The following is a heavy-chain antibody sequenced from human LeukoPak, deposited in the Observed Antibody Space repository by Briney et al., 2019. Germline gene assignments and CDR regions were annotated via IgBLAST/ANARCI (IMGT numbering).Heavy chain of an antibody. V-gene: IGHV3-48*03. CDR3: ARVITWGYEGKNNLDY. D-gene: IGHD5-12*01. CDR1: GFTFSSYE. CDR2: ISSSGSTI. J-gene: IGHJ4*02. Sequence: GGSLRLSCAASGFTFSSYEMNWVRQAPGKGLEWVSYISSSGSTIYYADSVKGRFTISRDNAKNSLYLQMNSLRAEDTAVYYCARVITWGYEGKNNLDYWGQGTLVTVSS.